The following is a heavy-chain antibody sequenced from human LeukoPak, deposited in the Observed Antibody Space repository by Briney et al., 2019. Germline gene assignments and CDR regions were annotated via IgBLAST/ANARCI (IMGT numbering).Heavy chain of an antibody. CDR2: INHSGST. CDR3: ARGLGRMVRGVRPSY. V-gene: IGHV4-34*01. Sequence: SETLSLTCAVYGGSFSGYYWSWIRQPPGKGLEWIGEINHSGSTNYNPSLKSRVTISVDTSKNQFSLKLSSVTAADAAVYYCARGLGRMVRGVRPSYWGQGTLVTVSS. CDR1: GGSFSGYY. J-gene: IGHJ4*02. D-gene: IGHD3-10*01.